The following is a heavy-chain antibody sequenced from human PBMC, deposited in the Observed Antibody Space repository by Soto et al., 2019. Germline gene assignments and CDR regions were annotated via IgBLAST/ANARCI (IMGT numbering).Heavy chain of an antibody. CDR3: ATWVDYGDFEGFDF. CDR2: VDPNGGGS. Sequence: QGQLLQSGAEVKKPGASVKVSCKTSGYSFTDYKLHWVRQAPGQGLEWMGWVDPNGGGSNSAQKFQGSVTMTWGTSITTAYLDLTRLTTNDTATYFCATWVDYGDFEGFDFWGQGNLVTVSS. CDR1: GYSFTDYK. V-gene: IGHV1-2*04. D-gene: IGHD4-17*01. J-gene: IGHJ4*02.